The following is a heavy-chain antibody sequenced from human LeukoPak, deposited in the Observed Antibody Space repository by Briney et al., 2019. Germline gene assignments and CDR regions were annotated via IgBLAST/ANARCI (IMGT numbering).Heavy chain of an antibody. V-gene: IGHV1-46*01. CDR2: INPSGGST. CDR1: GYTLTSYY. CDR3: ARGPYGGNPSLYYFDY. J-gene: IGHJ4*02. Sequence: ASVKVSCKASGYTLTSYYLHWVRQAPGQGLEWMGIINPSGGSTSYVQKFQGRVTMTRDTSTSTVYMVLSSLRSEDTAFYYCARGPYGGNPSLYYFDYWGQGTLVTISS. D-gene: IGHD4-23*01.